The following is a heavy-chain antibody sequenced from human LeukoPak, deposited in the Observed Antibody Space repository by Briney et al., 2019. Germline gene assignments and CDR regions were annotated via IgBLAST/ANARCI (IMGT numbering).Heavy chain of an antibody. CDR1: GFTFSSYS. V-gene: IGHV3-48*04. D-gene: IGHD6-13*01. Sequence: GGSLRLSCAASGFTFSSYSMNWVRQAPGKGLEWVSYISSSGSTIYYADSVKGRFTISRDNAKNSLYLQMNSLRAEDTAVYYCARGDRSSWYFPDYWGQGTLVTVSS. CDR2: ISSSGSTI. J-gene: IGHJ4*02. CDR3: ARGDRSSWYFPDY.